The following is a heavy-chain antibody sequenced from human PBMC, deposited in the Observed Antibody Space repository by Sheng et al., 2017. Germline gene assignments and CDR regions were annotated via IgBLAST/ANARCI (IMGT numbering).Heavy chain of an antibody. D-gene: IGHD3-22*01. Sequence: EAQLLESGGGLVQPGGCLRLSCAASGFTFSNYDMNWVRQAPGKGLEWVSGISGSGFSTYYADSVKGRFTISRDNSKNTLFLQMNSLRAEDTAVYYCARLWQYDIGLPKVDLWG. CDR1: GFTFSNYD. V-gene: IGHV3-23*01. CDR2: ISGSGFST. J-gene: IGHJ2*01. CDR3: ARLWQYDIGLPKVDL.